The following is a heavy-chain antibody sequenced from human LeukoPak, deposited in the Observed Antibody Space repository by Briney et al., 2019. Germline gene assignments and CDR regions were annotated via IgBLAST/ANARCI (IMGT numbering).Heavy chain of an antibody. CDR2: ISYDGRNE. CDR1: GFTFSSFG. V-gene: IGHV3-30*18. CDR3: AKDRHTVTTFDY. Sequence: PGRSLRLSCAASGFTFSSFGMHWVRHAPGKGLEWVAVISYDGRNEYYADSVKGRFTISRDNSKNTVYLQMNSLRPEDTAVYYCAKDRHTVTTFDYWGQGTLVTVSS. D-gene: IGHD4-11*01. J-gene: IGHJ4*02.